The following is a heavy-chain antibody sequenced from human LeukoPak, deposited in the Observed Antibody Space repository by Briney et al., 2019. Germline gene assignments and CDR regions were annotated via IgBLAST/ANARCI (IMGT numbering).Heavy chain of an antibody. CDR3: ATSQAASHDF. CDR1: GGSISSTPYY. CDR2: IYYSGTT. Sequence: SETLSLTCTVSGGSISSTPYYWGWIRQPPGKGLEWIASIYYSGTTYYNPSLKSRVTISADTSTNQISLKLSSVTAADTALYYGATSQAASHDFWGQGTLVTVSS. V-gene: IGHV4-39*01. D-gene: IGHD2-15*01. J-gene: IGHJ4*02.